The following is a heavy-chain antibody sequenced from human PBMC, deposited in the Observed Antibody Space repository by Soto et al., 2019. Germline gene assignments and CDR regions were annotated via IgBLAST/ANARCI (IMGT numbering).Heavy chain of an antibody. J-gene: IGHJ4*02. CDR2: ISTKNGDT. CDR3: ASEYCESTRCYGPDY. CDR1: GYTLTNSG. V-gene: IGHV1-18*01. D-gene: IGHD2-2*01. Sequence: QVQLVQSGTEVKKPGASVRVSCKASGYTLTNSGMGWMRQAPGEGLEWMGWISTKNGDTKNAQDLQGRVTMTTDTSRGTVYMELRSLTSDDTAVYYFASEYCESTRCYGPDYWGQGTLVTVSS.